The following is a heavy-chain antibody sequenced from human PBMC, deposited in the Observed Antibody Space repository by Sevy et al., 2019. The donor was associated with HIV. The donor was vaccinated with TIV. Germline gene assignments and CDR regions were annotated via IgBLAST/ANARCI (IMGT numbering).Heavy chain of an antibody. CDR2: ISSGSTYT. CDR3: ARDRRNYAGQYFDY. J-gene: IGHJ4*02. CDR1: GFTFSDYY. Sequence: GGSLRLSCAASGFTFSDYYMSWIHQAPGKGLEWVSDISSGSTYTKYADYVKGRITMSRDNAKNSLYLQMNSLRVEDTAVYYCARDRRNYAGQYFDYWGQGTLVTVSS. D-gene: IGHD1-7*01. V-gene: IGHV3-11*06.